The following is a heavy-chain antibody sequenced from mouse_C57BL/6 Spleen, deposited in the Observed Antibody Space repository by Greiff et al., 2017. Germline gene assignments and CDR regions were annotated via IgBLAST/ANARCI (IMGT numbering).Heavy chain of an antibody. CDR2: IDPETGGT. J-gene: IGHJ3*01. CDR3: TRSGVIYYGNLAWFAY. CDR1: GYTFTDYE. Sequence: VQLQQSGAELVRPGASVTLSCKASGYTFTDYEMHWVKQTPVHGLEWIGAIDPETGGTAYNQKFKGKAILTADKSSSTAYMELRSLTSEDSAVYYCTRSGVIYYGNLAWFAYWGQGTLVTGSA. D-gene: IGHD2-1*01. V-gene: IGHV1-15*01.